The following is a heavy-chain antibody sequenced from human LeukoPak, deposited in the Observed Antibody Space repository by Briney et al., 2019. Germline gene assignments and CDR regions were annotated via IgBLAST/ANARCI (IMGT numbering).Heavy chain of an antibody. CDR2: IYYSGST. V-gene: IGHV4-31*03. CDR3: ARDLDSSGQNWFDP. CDR1: GGFISSGGYY. Sequence: PSETLSLTCTVSGGFISSGGYYWSWIRQHPGKGLEWIGYIYYSGSTYYNPSLKSRVTISVDTSKNQFSLKLSSVTAADTAVYYCARDLDSSGQNWFDPWGQGTLVTVSS. D-gene: IGHD3-22*01. J-gene: IGHJ5*02.